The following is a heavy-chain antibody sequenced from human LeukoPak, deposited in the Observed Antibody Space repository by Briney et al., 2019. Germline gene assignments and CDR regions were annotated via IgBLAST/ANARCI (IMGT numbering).Heavy chain of an antibody. CDR3: ARVSLLRAWPSLGY. CDR1: GFTFSSYS. CDR2: ISSSSSYI. D-gene: IGHD5-12*01. J-gene: IGHJ4*02. Sequence: GGSLRLSCAASGFTFSSYSMNWVRQAPGKGLEWVSSISSSSSYIYYADSVKGRFTISRDNAKNSLYLQMNSLRAEDTAVYYCARVSLLRAWPSLGYWGQGTLVTVSS. V-gene: IGHV3-21*01.